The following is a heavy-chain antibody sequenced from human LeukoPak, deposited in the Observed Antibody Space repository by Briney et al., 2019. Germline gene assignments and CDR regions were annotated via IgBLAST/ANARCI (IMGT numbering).Heavy chain of an antibody. CDR2: VRGSGSDK. V-gene: IGHV3-23*01. D-gene: IGHD5-12*01. CDR3: AKTSRGNSAYVSPFDY. J-gene: IGHJ4*02. CDR1: GFTFSTYA. Sequence: GGSLRLSCAVSGFTFSTYAMSWVRQAPGKGLEWVSAVRGSGSDKYYADSVKGRFTISRDNSKNTLYLQMNSLRAGDTAIYYCAKTSRGNSAYVSPFDYWGQGTLVTVSS.